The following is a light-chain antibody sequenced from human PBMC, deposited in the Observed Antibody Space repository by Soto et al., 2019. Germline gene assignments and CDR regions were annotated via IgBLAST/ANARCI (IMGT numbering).Light chain of an antibody. CDR3: SSYTCGSTPSVA. Sequence: QSALTQPASVSGSPGQSITISCTGTSSDVGGYNYVSWYQQHPGKAPKLMIYAVSNRPSGVSHRFSGSKSGNTASLAISGLQAEGEADYYCSSYTCGSTPSVAFGGGTKLTVL. CDR1: SSDVGGYNY. J-gene: IGLJ2*01. V-gene: IGLV2-14*01. CDR2: AVS.